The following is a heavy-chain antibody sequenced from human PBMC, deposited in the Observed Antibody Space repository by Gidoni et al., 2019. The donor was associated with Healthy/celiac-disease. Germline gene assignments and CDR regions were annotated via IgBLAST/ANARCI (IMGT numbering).Heavy chain of an antibody. CDR2: ISWNSGSI. Sequence: EVQLVESGGGLVQPGRSLRLSCAASGFTFDDYAFHWVRQAPGKGLEWVSGISWNSGSIGYADSVKGRFTISRDNAKNSLYLQMNSLRAEDTALYYCAKDIGDGYGSGSSYYYGMDVWGQGTTVTVSS. D-gene: IGHD3-10*01. J-gene: IGHJ6*02. CDR1: GFTFDDYA. CDR3: AKDIGDGYGSGSSYYYGMDV. V-gene: IGHV3-9*01.